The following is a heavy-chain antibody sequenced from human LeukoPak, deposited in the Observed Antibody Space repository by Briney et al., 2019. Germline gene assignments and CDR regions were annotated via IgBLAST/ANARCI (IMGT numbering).Heavy chain of an antibody. Sequence: PSETLSLTCTVSGGSISSSSYYWGWIRQPPGKGLEWIGSIYYSGSTYYNPSLKSRVTISVDTSKNQFSLKLSSVTAADTAVYYCASHYYYDSSGHNWFDPWGQGTLVTVSS. V-gene: IGHV4-39*01. D-gene: IGHD3-22*01. CDR3: ASHYYYDSSGHNWFDP. CDR1: GGSISSSSYY. CDR2: IYYSGST. J-gene: IGHJ5*02.